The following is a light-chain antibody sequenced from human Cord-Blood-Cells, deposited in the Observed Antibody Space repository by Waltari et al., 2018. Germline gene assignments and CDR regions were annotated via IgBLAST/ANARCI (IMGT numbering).Light chain of an antibody. CDR1: GLSKHF. CDR3: QSADSSGTYPV. V-gene: IGLV3-25*03. J-gene: IGLJ2*01. Sequence: SYDLTQPPSVSVSPGQTSRITCSGDGLSKHFAYWYQQKPGQAPVLVIYKDSERPSGIPERFSGSSSGTTVTLTISGVQAEDEADYYCQSADSSGTYPVFGGGTKLTVL. CDR2: KDS.